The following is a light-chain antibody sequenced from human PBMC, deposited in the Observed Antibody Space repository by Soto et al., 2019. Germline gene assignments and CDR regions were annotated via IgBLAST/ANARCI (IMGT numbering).Light chain of an antibody. V-gene: IGKV1-5*03. CDR2: KAS. J-gene: IGKJ1*01. Sequence: DIQMTQSPSTLSASVGDRVTITCRASQSMSSWLAWYQQKPGKAPKLLIYKASSLESGVPSRFSGSGSGTEFTLTISSLQPDGFATYYCQHFTGTFGQGTKVEIK. CDR1: QSMSSW. CDR3: QHFTGT.